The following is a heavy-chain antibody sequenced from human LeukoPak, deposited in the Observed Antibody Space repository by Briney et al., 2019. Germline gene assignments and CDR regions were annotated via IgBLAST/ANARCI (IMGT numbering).Heavy chain of an antibody. Sequence: GASVQVSCKASGGTFSSYAISWVRQAPGQGLEWMGGIIPIFGTANYAQKFQGRVTITTDESTSTAYMELSSLRSEDTAVYYCARGTGTLSFTSYYMDVWGKGTTVTVSS. CDR2: IIPIFGTA. CDR1: GGTFSSYA. V-gene: IGHV1-69*05. J-gene: IGHJ6*03. CDR3: ARGTGTLSFTSYYMDV. D-gene: IGHD1-7*01.